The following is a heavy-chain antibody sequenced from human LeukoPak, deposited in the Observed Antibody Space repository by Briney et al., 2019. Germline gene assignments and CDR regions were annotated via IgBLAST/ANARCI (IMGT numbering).Heavy chain of an antibody. J-gene: IGHJ4*02. CDR1: GGSITNNY. Sequence: PSETLSLTCTVSGGSITNNYWTWIRQPPGKGLEWIGHFHDSEGTNYNPSLKSRVSISLDTSKNHVSLTLRSVTAADTAVYYCARGDPSGRPGIGFDYWGQGTLVTVSS. CDR3: ARGDPSGRPGIGFDY. D-gene: IGHD1-26*01. CDR2: FHDSEGT. V-gene: IGHV4-59*01.